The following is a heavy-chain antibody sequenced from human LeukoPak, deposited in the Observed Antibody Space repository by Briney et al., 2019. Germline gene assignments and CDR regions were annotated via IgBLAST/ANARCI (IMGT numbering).Heavy chain of an antibody. CDR2: ISGSGGST. D-gene: IGHD3-22*01. V-gene: IGHV3-23*01. CDR3: AKWDTYYDSSGYYFY. CDR1: GFTFNNYN. J-gene: IGHJ4*02. Sequence: GGSLRLSCAASGFTFNNYNMNWVRQAPGKGLEWVSAISGSGGSTYYADSVKGRFTISRDNSKNTLYLQMNSLRAEDTAVYYCAKWDTYYDSSGYYFYWGQGTLVTVSS.